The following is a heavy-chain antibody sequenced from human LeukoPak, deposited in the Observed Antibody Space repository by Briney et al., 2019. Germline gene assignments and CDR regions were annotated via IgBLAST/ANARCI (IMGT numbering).Heavy chain of an antibody. V-gene: IGHV3-30*02. Sequence: GGSLRLSCAVSGFTFSIYDMYWVRQAPGKGLEWVAFIRYDGGIKYYADSVKGRFTISKDNSENTVSLQMNSLRPEDTAVYYCTKLAAASPDYWGQGTLVTVSS. J-gene: IGHJ4*02. CDR2: IRYDGGIK. CDR1: GFTFSIYD. CDR3: TKLAAASPDY. D-gene: IGHD6-13*01.